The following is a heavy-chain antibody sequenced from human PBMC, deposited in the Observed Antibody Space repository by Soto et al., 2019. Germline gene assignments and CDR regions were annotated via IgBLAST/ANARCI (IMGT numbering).Heavy chain of an antibody. V-gene: IGHV1-69*13. Sequence: SVKVSCKASGYTFTGYYMHWVRQAPGQGLEWMGGIIPIFGTANYAQKFQGRVTITADESTSTAYMELSSLRSEDTAVYYCARHIVVVTATRYYYYGMDVWGQGTTVTVSS. J-gene: IGHJ6*02. CDR3: ARHIVVVTATRYYYYGMDV. CDR1: GYTFTGYY. CDR2: IIPIFGTA. D-gene: IGHD2-21*02.